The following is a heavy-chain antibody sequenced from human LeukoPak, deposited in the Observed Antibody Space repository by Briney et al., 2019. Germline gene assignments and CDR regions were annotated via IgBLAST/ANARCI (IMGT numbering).Heavy chain of an antibody. D-gene: IGHD6-19*01. CDR1: GFTFDEYA. J-gene: IGHJ3*02. Sequence: GGSLRLSCAASGFTFDEYAMHWVRQAPGKGLEWVSGISYSSGSIGYVDSVKGRFTISRDNSKNTLYLQMNSLRAEDTAVYYCAKLPDGYSSGSDAFDIWGQGTMVTVSS. CDR2: ISYSSGSI. V-gene: IGHV3-9*01. CDR3: AKLPDGYSSGSDAFDI.